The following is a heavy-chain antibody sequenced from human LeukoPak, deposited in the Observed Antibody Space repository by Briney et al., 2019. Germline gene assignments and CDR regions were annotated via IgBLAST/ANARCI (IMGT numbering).Heavy chain of an antibody. Sequence: SVKVSCKASGGTFSNYAISWVRQAPGQGLEWMGRIIPMFGTTNYAQKFQGRVTITTDESTSTAYMELSSLRSEDTAVYYCARQKARYSYGLFFDYWGQGTLVTVSS. CDR1: GGTFSNYA. J-gene: IGHJ4*02. V-gene: IGHV1-69*05. CDR2: IIPMFGTT. D-gene: IGHD5-18*01. CDR3: ARQKARYSYGLFFDY.